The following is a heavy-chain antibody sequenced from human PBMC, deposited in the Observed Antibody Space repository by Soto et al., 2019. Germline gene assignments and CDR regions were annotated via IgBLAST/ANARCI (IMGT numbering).Heavy chain of an antibody. CDR2: ISGSGGNT. J-gene: IGHJ5*02. CDR3: AKSTMVRGGGWFDP. Sequence: EVQLLESGGGLVQPGGSLRLSCAASRFTFSTYAMSWVRQAPGTGLEWVSDISGSGGNTYYADSVKGRFTISRDNSKNTLYLQMNSLRAEDTAVYYCAKSTMVRGGGWFDPWGQGTLVTVSS. V-gene: IGHV3-23*01. CDR1: RFTFSTYA. D-gene: IGHD3-10*01.